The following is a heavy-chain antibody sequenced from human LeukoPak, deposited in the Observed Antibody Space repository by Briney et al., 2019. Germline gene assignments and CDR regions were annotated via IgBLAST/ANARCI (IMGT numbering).Heavy chain of an antibody. CDR1: GGTFSSYA. D-gene: IGHD2-21*02. CDR3: ARGRYCGGDCYWD. J-gene: IGHJ4*02. Sequence: SVKVSCKASGGTFSSYAISWVRQAPGQGLEWMGRIIPIFGTANYAQKFQGRVTITTDESTSTAYLELSSLRSEDTAVYYCARGRYCGGDCYWDWGQGTLVTVSS. V-gene: IGHV1-69*05. CDR2: IIPIFGTA.